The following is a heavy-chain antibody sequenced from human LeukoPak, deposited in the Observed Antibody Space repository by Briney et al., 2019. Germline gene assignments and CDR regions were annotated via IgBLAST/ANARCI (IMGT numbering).Heavy chain of an antibody. CDR1: GGSISSSSYY. J-gene: IGHJ4*02. D-gene: IGHD4-17*01. CDR3: ASPVPDY. Sequence: PSETLSLTCTVSGGSISSSSYYWGWIRQPPGKGLEWLGSIYHSGSTYYNPSLKSRVTISVDTSKNQFSLKLSSVTAADTAVYYCASPVPDYWGQGTLVTVSS. V-gene: IGHV4-39*07. CDR2: IYHSGST.